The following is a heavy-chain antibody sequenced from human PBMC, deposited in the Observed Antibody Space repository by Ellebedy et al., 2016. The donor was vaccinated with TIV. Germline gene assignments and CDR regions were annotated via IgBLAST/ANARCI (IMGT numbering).Heavy chain of an antibody. J-gene: IGHJ4*02. V-gene: IGHV3-30-3*01. CDR2: ISYDGSSK. CDR1: GFTFDSYA. D-gene: IGHD2-2*01. Sequence: GESLKISCVASGFTFDSYAMHWVRQVPGKGLEWVAVISYDGSSKYYADSVKGRFTISRDNAQNTLYLQMNSLRAEDMAVYYCARAGIVVVPAAIGVWGQGTLVTVSS. CDR3: ARAGIVVVPAAIGV.